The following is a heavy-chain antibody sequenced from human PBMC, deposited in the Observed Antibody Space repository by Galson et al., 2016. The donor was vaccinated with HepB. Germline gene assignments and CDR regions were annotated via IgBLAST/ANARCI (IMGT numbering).Heavy chain of an antibody. D-gene: IGHD5-18*01. CDR3: ATVGGSSYGARNGGFDI. J-gene: IGHJ3*02. CDR1: GFTFRDYW. CDR2: IKHDGKEK. V-gene: IGHV3-7*03. Sequence: SLRLSCAASGFTFRDYWMNWVRQAPGKGLEWVAIIKHDGKEKHYAASVTGRFTISRDNGDNSLYLQMHSLRVEDTAVYYCATVGGSSYGARNGGFDIWGHGTMVTVAS.